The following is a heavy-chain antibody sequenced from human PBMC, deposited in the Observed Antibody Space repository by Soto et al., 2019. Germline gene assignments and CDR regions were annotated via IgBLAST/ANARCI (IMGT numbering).Heavy chain of an antibody. V-gene: IGHV1-69*13. D-gene: IGHD1-26*01. J-gene: IGHJ1*01. CDR3: ARGRGDYSGSYPGYFQH. CDR2: IIPIFGTA. CDR1: GGTFSSYA. Sequence: VKVSCKASGGTFSSYAISWVRQAPGQGLEWMGGIIPIFGTANYAQKFQGRVTITADESTSTAYMELSSLRSEDTAVYYCARGRGDYSGSYPGYFQHWGQGTLVTVSS.